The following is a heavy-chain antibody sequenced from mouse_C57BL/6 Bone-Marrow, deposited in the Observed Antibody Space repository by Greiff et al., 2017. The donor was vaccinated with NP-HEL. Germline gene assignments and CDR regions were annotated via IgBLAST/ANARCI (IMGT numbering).Heavy chain of an antibody. CDR3: ARDKAMDY. V-gene: IGHV5-4*01. CDR1: GFTFSSYA. J-gene: IGHJ4*01. CDR2: ISDGGSYT. Sequence: EVQVVESGGGLVKPGGSLKLSCAASGFTFSSYAMSWVHQTPEKRLEWVATISDGGSYTYYPDNVKGRFTISRDNAKNNLYLQMSHLKSEDTAMYYCARDKAMDYWGQGTSVTVSS.